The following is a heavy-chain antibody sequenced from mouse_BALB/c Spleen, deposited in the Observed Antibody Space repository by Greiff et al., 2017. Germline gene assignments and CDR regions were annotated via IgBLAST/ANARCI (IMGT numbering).Heavy chain of an antibody. D-gene: IGHD2-12*01. CDR3: ARVRRGYYFDY. J-gene: IGHJ2*01. CDR2: ISSGGSYT. CDR1: GFTFSSYA. V-gene: IGHV5-9-4*01. Sequence: EVKVVESGGGLVKPGGSLKLSCAASGFTFSSYAMSWVRQSPEKRLEWVAEISSGGSYTYYPDTVTGRFTISRDNAKNTLYLEMSSLRSEDTAMYYCARVRRGYYFDYWGQGTTLTVSS.